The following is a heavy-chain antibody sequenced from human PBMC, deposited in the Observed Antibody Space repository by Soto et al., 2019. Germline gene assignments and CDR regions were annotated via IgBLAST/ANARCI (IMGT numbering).Heavy chain of an antibody. J-gene: IGHJ4*02. CDR3: ARDKRDPYGDYVDY. CDR1: GFTFSSFA. CDR2: ISYDDGNKK. Sequence: GGSLRLSCVASGFTFSSFAMHWVRQAPGKGLEWVAVISYDDGNKKYYADSVKGRFTTSRDNSKSTLYLHMNSLRAEDTAVYYCARDKRDPYGDYVDYWGQGSLVTVSS. D-gene: IGHD4-17*01. V-gene: IGHV3-30-3*01.